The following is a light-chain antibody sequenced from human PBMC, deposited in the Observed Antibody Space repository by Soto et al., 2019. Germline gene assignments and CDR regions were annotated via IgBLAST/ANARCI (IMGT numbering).Light chain of an antibody. CDR1: QSVGSH. J-gene: IGKJ1*01. CDR2: GAS. V-gene: IGKV3-15*01. CDR3: QQYNNWPQT. Sequence: EIVMTQSPATLSVSPGERATLSCRASQSVGSHLAWYQQRPGQAPRLLIYGASYRATGIPARFSGSGSGTDFTLTISSLQSEDFAVYYCQQYNNWPQTFGQGTKVDIK.